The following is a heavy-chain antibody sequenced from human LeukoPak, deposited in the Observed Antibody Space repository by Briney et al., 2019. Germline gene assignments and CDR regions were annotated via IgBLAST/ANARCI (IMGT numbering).Heavy chain of an antibody. CDR2: IYYSGST. J-gene: IGHJ5*02. Sequence: NPSETLSLTCTVSGGSISSGSYYWSWIRQPPGKGLEWIGYIYYSGSTNYNPSLKSRVTISVDTSKNQFSLKLSSVTAADTAVYYCAREIRLWTTWGEVGWFDPWGQGTLVTVSS. CDR3: AREIRLWTTWGEVGWFDP. CDR1: GGSISSGSYY. V-gene: IGHV4-61*01. D-gene: IGHD4-11*01.